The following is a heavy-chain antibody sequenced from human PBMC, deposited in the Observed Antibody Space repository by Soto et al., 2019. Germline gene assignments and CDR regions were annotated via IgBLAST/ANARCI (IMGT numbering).Heavy chain of an antibody. CDR1: GYTFTSYA. CDR2: INAGNGNT. J-gene: IGHJ1*01. D-gene: IGHD3-9*01. CDR3: ARVGILTGYYSAEYFQH. V-gene: IGHV1-3*01. Sequence: ASVKISCNASGYTFTSYAMHWVRQAPGQRLEWMGWINAGNGNTKYSQKFQGGVTITRDTSASTAYMELSSLRSEDTAVYYCARVGILTGYYSAEYFQHWGQGTLVTVSS.